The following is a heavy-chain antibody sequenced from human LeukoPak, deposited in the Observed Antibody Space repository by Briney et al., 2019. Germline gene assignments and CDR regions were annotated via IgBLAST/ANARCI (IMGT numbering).Heavy chain of an antibody. V-gene: IGHV4-59*12. CDR2: IYYSGST. J-gene: IGHJ4*02. CDR3: ARGRSVAGNLPPPDY. D-gene: IGHD6-19*01. Sequence: PSETLSLTCTVSGGSISSNYWSWIRQPPGKGLEWIGYIYYSGSTNYNPSLKSRVTISVDTSKNQFSLKLSSVTAADTAVYYCARGRSVAGNLPPPDYWGQGTLVTVSS. CDR1: GGSISSNY.